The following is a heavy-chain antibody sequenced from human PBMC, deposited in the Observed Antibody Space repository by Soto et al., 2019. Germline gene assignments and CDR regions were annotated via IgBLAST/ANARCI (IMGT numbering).Heavy chain of an antibody. CDR2: IYHTGST. CDR3: ARHPISYSDVLTGQIVYPEFNCIDP. V-gene: IGHV4-59*08. CDR1: GGSIRTSY. Sequence: QVQLQESGPGLVKPSETLSLTCNVSGGSIRTSYWTWIRQPPGKGLEWIGYIYHTGSTHYNPSLRSLVTMSVDTCKNQFSLRLSSVTAADTAVYYCARHPISYSDVLTGQIVYPEFNCIDPWGQGTLVTVSS. D-gene: IGHD3-9*01. J-gene: IGHJ5*02.